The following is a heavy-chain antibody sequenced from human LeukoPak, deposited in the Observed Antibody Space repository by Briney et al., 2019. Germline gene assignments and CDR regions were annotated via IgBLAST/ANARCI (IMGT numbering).Heavy chain of an antibody. V-gene: IGHV2-70*11. J-gene: IGHJ3*02. D-gene: IGHD3-22*01. CDR3: ARIRYYDGRAFDI. CDR2: IDWDDDK. CDR1: GFSLSTSGMC. Sequence: SGPALAKPTQTLTLTCTFSGFSLSTSGMCVSWIRQPPGQALEWLARIDWDDDKYYNTSLKTRLTISKDTSKNQVVLTMTNMDPVDTATYYCARIRYYDGRAFDIWGQGTMVTVSS.